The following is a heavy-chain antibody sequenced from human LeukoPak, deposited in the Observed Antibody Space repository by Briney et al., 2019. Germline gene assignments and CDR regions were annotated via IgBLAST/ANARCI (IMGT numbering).Heavy chain of an antibody. CDR3: VKDPYYYDSSGYSRPFDY. CDR2: INSDGSST. Sequence: GGSLRLSCAASGFTFSSSWMHWVRQAPEKGLVWVSRINSDGSSTSYADSVKGRFTISRDNSKNTLYLQMSSLRVEDTALYYCVKDPYYYDSSGYSRPFDYWGQGTLVTVSS. V-gene: IGHV3-74*01. CDR1: GFTFSSSW. J-gene: IGHJ4*02. D-gene: IGHD3-22*01.